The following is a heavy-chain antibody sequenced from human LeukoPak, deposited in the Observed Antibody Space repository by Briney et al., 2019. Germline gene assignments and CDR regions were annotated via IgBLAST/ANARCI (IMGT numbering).Heavy chain of an antibody. J-gene: IGHJ4*02. D-gene: IGHD3-22*01. CDR1: GFPFRSYA. Sequence: GSLSLSCAASGFPFRSYAMSWVRQAPGKGLEWVSAISGSGGSTYYADSVNGRFTISRDNSKNTLYLQMNSLRAEDTAVYYCAKDRRDSSGYYYSRFDYWGQGTLVTVSS. CDR2: ISGSGGST. V-gene: IGHV3-23*01. CDR3: AKDRRDSSGYYYSRFDY.